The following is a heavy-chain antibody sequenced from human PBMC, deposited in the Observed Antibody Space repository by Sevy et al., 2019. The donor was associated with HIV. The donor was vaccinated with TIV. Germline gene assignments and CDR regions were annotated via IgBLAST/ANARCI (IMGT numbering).Heavy chain of an antibody. J-gene: IGHJ3*02. V-gene: IGHV3-30*02. CDR1: GFRFSSNG. D-gene: IGHD3-16*02. CDR3: TKDMVTFGGIIANSPGGFDI. Sequence: GGSLRLSCAASGFRFSSNGMNWVRQAPGKGLEWVAFLSYDGSKEDYAASVKGRFTISRDNSKNTFYVEMNSLRAEDTAVYNCTKDMVTFGGIIANSPGGFDIWGQGTMVTVSS. CDR2: LSYDGSKE.